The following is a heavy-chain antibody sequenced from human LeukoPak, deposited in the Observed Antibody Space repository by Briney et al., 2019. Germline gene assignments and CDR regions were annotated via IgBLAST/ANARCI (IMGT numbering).Heavy chain of an antibody. CDR1: GITLSNYG. CDR2: ISDSGGST. CDR3: AKRGVVIRVILVGFHREAYYFDS. J-gene: IGHJ4*02. V-gene: IGHV3-23*01. D-gene: IGHD3-22*01. Sequence: GGSLRLSCAVSGITLSNYGMSWVRQAPGKGLEWVAGISDSGGSTKYADSVKGRFTISRDNPKNTLYLQMNSLRAEDTAVYFCAKRGVVIRVILVGFHREAYYFDSWGQGALVTVSS.